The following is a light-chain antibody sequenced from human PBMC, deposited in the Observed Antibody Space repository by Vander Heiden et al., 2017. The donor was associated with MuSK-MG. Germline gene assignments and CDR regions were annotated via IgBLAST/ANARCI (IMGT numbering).Light chain of an antibody. CDR2: DTT. J-gene: IGKJ4*01. CDR3: RQNDNLPLT. CDR1: QDISNN. Sequence: DIQMTQSPSSLLASVGDRVTITSRANQDISNNLNWYQHKPGKAPKLLIYDTTNLETGVPSRFSGSGTGTDFTFPISSLQPEDIATYSCRQNDNLPLTFGGGTKVEIK. V-gene: IGKV1-33*01.